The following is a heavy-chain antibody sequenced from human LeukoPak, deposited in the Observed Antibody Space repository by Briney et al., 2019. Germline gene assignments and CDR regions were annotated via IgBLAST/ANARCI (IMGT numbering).Heavy chain of an antibody. CDR1: GGSFSGYY. V-gene: IGHV4-34*01. J-gene: IGHJ4*02. Sequence: SETLSLTCAVYGGSFSGYYWSWIRQPPGKGLEWIGESNPSGDTSYNPSLKSRVIISLDTSKNQFSLKLSSVTAADTAVYFRARGLVDGYNSHSLDYWGQGTLVTVSS. CDR2: SNPSGDT. D-gene: IGHD5-24*01. CDR3: ARGLVDGYNSHSLDY.